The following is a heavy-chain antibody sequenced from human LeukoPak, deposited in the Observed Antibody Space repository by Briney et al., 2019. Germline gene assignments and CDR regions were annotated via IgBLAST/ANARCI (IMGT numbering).Heavy chain of an antibody. CDR3: ASDMVRGVNRDY. CDR1: GFTFSTYW. Sequence: PGGSLRLSCAASGFTFSTYWMHWVRQAPGKGLVWVSRINSDGSSTTYADSVKGRFTISRDNAKNTLHLQMNSLRAEDTAVYYCASDMVRGVNRDYWGQGTLVTVSS. V-gene: IGHV3-74*01. J-gene: IGHJ4*02. D-gene: IGHD3-10*01. CDR2: INSDGSST.